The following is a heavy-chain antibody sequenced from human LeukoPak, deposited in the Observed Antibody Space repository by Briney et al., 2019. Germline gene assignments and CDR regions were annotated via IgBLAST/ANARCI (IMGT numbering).Heavy chain of an antibody. D-gene: IGHD2-15*01. CDR2: ISYDGSNK. Sequence: GGSLRLSCAASGFTFSSYAMQWVRQAPGKWPEWVGVISYDGSNKSYADSVKGRFTISRDNSKNTLYLQMNSLRAEDTAVYYCARDRVDYDYYYYMDVWGKGTTVTVSS. V-gene: IGHV3-30*01. J-gene: IGHJ6*03. CDR3: ARDRVDYDYYYYMDV. CDR1: GFTFSSYA.